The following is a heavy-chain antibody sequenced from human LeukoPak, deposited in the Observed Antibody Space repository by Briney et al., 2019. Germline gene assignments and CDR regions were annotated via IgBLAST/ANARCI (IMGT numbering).Heavy chain of an antibody. V-gene: IGHV4-30-4*08. CDR2: IYYSGST. Sequence: SQTLSLTCTVSGGSISSGDYYWSWIRQPPGKGLEWIGYIYYSGSTYYNPSLKSRVTISVDTSKNQFSLKLSSVTAAGTAVYYCARVGDYYDSSGYRNHPWGQGTLVTVSS. CDR1: GGSISSGDYY. J-gene: IGHJ5*02. CDR3: ARVGDYYDSSGYRNHP. D-gene: IGHD3-22*01.